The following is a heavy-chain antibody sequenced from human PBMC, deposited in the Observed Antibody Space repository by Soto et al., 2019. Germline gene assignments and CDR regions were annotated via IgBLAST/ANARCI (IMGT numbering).Heavy chain of an antibody. CDR2: IIPIFGTA. V-gene: IGHV1-69*13. Sequence: GASVKVSCKASGGTFSSYAISWVRQAPGQGLEWMGGIIPIFGTANYAQKFQGRVTITADESTSTAYMELSSLRSEDTAVYYCARSRITGTTPGYYYYYGMDVWGQGTTVTVSS. CDR1: GGTFSSYA. CDR3: ARSRITGTTPGYYYYYGMDV. J-gene: IGHJ6*02. D-gene: IGHD1-7*01.